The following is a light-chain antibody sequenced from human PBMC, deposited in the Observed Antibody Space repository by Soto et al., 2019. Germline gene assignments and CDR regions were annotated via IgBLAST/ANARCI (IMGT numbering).Light chain of an antibody. V-gene: IGLV2-8*01. CDR2: EVS. CDR3: SSYAGSNNL. CDR1: SSDVGGYNY. J-gene: IGLJ2*01. Sequence: QAVVTQPPSASGSPGQSVTISCTGTSSDVGGYNYVSWYQQHPGKAPKLMIYEVSKRPSGVPDRFSGSKSGNTASLTVSGLQAEDEADYYCSSYAGSNNLFGGGTKVTVL.